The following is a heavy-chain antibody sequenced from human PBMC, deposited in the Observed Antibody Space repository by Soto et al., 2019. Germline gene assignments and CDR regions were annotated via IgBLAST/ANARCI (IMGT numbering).Heavy chain of an antibody. V-gene: IGHV3-53*01. J-gene: IGHJ6*02. D-gene: IGHD3-3*01. CDR3: ARGAMYYDFWGGHYTSYNDYGMDV. Sequence: GGSLRLSCAASGFTVSSNYMTWVRQAPGKGLEWVSVIDTASRTNYADSVKGRFTTSRDISKNTLYLQMNGLRVEDTAVYYCARGAMYYDFWGGHYTSYNDYGMDVWGQGSTVTVSS. CDR2: IDTASRT. CDR1: GFTVSSNY.